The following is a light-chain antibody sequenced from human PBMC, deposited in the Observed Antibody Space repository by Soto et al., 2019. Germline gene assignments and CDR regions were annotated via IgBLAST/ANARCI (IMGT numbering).Light chain of an antibody. J-gene: IGKJ1*01. CDR2: AAS. Sequence: DIQMTQSPSSLSASVGDRVTITCRASQGISNYLAWYQQKPGKVPKLLIYAASTLQSGVPSRFSGSGSGTDFTLTISSLQPDDFASYFCLQYYNFSWTFGQGTKVDIK. CDR3: LQYYNFSWT. V-gene: IGKV1-27*01. CDR1: QGISNY.